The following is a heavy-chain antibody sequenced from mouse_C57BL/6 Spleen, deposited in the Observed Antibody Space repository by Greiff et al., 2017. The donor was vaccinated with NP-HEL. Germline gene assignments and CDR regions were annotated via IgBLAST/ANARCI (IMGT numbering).Heavy chain of an antibody. CDR1: GFTFSDYG. Sequence: EVQVVESGGGLVKPGGSLKLSCAASGFTFSDYGMHWVRQAPEKGLEWVAYISSGSSTIYYADTVKGRFPISRDNAKNTLFLQMTSLRSEDTAMYYCARRRDGYYDAMDYWGQGTSVTVSS. D-gene: IGHD2-3*01. V-gene: IGHV5-17*01. CDR3: ARRRDGYYDAMDY. J-gene: IGHJ4*01. CDR2: ISSGSSTI.